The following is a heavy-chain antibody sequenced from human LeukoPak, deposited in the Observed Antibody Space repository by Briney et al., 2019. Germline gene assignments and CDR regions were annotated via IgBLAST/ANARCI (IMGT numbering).Heavy chain of an antibody. Sequence: ASVKVSCKASGYTFTGYYLHWVRQAPGQGLEWMGIINPSGGSTSYAQKFQGRVTMTRDTSTSTVYMELSSLRSEDTAVYYCARDLPSHRSHSRRWFDPWGQGTLVTVSS. CDR1: GYTFTGYY. V-gene: IGHV1-46*01. D-gene: IGHD1-26*01. CDR2: INPSGGST. CDR3: ARDLPSHRSHSRRWFDP. J-gene: IGHJ5*02.